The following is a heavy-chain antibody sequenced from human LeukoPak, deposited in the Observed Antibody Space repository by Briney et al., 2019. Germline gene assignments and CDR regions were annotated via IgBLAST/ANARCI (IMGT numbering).Heavy chain of an antibody. D-gene: IGHD3-3*01. CDR3: RRLRIRHYSISSSGVVPPDWIDP. CDR1: GDSFRRSSHF. V-gene: IGHV4-39*01. J-gene: IGHJ5*02. CDR2: VYYSGTT. Sequence: PSETLSLTCTVSGDSFRRSSHFWGWLRQTPGLGLEWIGYVYYSGTTYYRSSLKSRVTISVDTSKNQFSLNFIAVTAADTAVSYCRRLRIRHYSISSSGVVPPDWIDPWGQGTQVTVSS.